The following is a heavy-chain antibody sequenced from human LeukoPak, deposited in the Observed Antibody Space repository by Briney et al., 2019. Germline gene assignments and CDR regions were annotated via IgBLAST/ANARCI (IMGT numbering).Heavy chain of an antibody. J-gene: IGHJ4*02. CDR2: IGTGGDI. Sequence: RPGGSLRLSCAAFGFTFSRCDMFWFRQAPGKGLEWVSTIGTGGDIYYSDSVKGRFTISRENAKNSLYLQMNSLSAGDTAVYFCARGGIAVSGIDLEDYWGQGTLVTVSS. V-gene: IGHV3-13*01. D-gene: IGHD6-19*01. CDR1: GFTFSRCD. CDR3: ARGGIAVSGIDLEDY.